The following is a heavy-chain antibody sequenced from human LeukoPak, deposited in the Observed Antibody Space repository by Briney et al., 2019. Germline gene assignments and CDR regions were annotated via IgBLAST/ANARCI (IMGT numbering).Heavy chain of an antibody. CDR2: IYHSGST. D-gene: IGHD3-22*01. J-gene: IGHJ4*02. CDR1: GGSISSSNW. CDR3: ARAPYYYDSSGYYYDY. Sequence: PSETLSLTCAVSGGSISSSNWWSWVRQPPGKGLEWIGEIYHSGSTNYNPSLKSRVTISVDKSKNQFSLKLSSVTAADTAVYYCARAPYYYDSSGYYYDYWGQGTLVTVSS. V-gene: IGHV4-4*02.